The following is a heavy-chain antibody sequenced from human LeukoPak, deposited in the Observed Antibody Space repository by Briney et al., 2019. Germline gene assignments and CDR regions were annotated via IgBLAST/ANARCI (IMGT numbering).Heavy chain of an antibody. CDR1: GFTFSSYS. D-gene: IGHD3-3*01. CDR2: ISSSSSYI. Sequence: GGSLRLSCAASGFTFSSYSMNWVRQAPGKGLEWVSSISSSSSYIYYADSVKGRFTISRDNDKNSLYLQMNGLRVEDTAVYYCARVFRPSLTVFIIRGAFDIWGQGTMVTVSS. V-gene: IGHV3-21*01. CDR3: ARVFRPSLTVFIIRGAFDI. J-gene: IGHJ3*02.